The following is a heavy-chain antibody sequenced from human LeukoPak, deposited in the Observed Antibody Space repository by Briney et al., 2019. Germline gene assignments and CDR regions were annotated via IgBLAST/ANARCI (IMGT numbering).Heavy chain of an antibody. CDR2: ISYSGGT. J-gene: IGHJ4*02. V-gene: IGHV4-59*08. CDR3: ARHGGSYTFDY. D-gene: IGHD1-26*01. Sequence: SETLSLTCTVSGGSISGYYWSWIRQPPGKGLEWIGFISYSGGTNYHPSLKSRVTISVDTSKNQFSLKLNSVTAADTAVYYCARHGGSYTFDYWGQGTLVTVSS. CDR1: GGSISGYY.